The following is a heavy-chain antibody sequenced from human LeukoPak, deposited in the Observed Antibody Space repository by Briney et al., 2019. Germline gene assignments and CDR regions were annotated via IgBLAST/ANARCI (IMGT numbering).Heavy chain of an antibody. V-gene: IGHV6-1*01. J-gene: IGHJ5*02. CDR2: TYFRSTWYN. Sequence: SQTLSLTCAISGDSVSSNSVTWNWIRQSPSRGLEWLGRTYFRSTWYNDYAVSVRGRITVNPDTSKNQFSLHLNSVTPEDTAVYYCARRLTQYDCFDPWGQGILVTVSS. CDR1: GDSVSSNSVT. D-gene: IGHD2-2*01. CDR3: ARRLTQYDCFDP.